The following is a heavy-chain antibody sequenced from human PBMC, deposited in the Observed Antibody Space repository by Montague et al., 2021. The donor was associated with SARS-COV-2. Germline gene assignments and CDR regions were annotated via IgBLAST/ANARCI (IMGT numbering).Heavy chain of an antibody. V-gene: IGHV4-59*01. J-gene: IGHJ4*02. CDR3: ARVQRGYYYGLGVSAHFDY. CDR1: GGSISNYY. Sequence: SETLSLTCTVSGGSISNYYWSWIRQPPAQRLEWIWYIYYSGSTNYNPSLKSRVTISVDTSKSRFSLKLSSVTAAETAVYYCARVQRGYYYGLGVSAHFDYWAQGTLVTVSS. D-gene: IGHD3-10*01. CDR2: IYYSGST.